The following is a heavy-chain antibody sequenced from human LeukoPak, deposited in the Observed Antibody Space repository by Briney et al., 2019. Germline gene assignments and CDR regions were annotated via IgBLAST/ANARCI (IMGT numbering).Heavy chain of an antibody. CDR2: ISGSGDRI. J-gene: IGHJ4*02. Sequence: GGSLRLPCAASGFTFGSYAMSWVRQAPGKGLEWVSAISGSGDRIFYADSVKGRFTISRDNSKNTLYLQMNSLRAEDTAVYYCAKALVDGGSLDYWGQGTLVTVSS. CDR3: AKALVDGGSLDY. CDR1: GFTFGSYA. V-gene: IGHV3-23*01. D-gene: IGHD2-8*01.